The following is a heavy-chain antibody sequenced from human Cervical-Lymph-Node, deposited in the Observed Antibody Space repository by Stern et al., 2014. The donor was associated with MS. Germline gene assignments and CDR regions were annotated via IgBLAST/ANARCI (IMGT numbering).Heavy chain of an antibody. J-gene: IGHJ4*02. V-gene: IGHV3-30*18. Sequence: VQLVESGGGVVQPGRSLRLSCAASGFTFSSYGMHWLRQAPGKGLEWVAVISYDGSNKYYADSVKGRFTISRDNSKNTLYLQMNSLRAEDTAVYYCAKESGYQLLLRFAYWGQGTLVTVSS. CDR2: ISYDGSNK. CDR3: AKESGYQLLLRFAY. CDR1: GFTFSSYG. D-gene: IGHD2-2*01.